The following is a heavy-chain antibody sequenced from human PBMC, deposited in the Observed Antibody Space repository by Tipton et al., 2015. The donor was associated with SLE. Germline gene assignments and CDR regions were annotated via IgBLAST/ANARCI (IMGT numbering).Heavy chain of an antibody. Sequence: RSLRLSCAASGSTFDDYAMHWVRQAPGKGLEWVSGISWNSGSIGYADSVKGRFTISRDNAENTLYLQMNSLRAEDTAVYYCARDVVQGGYWGQGTLVTVSS. CDR3: ARDVVQGGY. V-gene: IGHV3-9*01. J-gene: IGHJ4*02. CDR2: ISWNSGSI. CDR1: GSTFDDYA. D-gene: IGHD3-10*02.